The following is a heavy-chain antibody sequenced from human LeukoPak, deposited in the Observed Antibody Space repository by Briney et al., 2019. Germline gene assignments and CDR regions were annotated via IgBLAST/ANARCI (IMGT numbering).Heavy chain of an antibody. CDR2: ISSSSSYI. Sequence: GGSLRLSCAASGFTFTSYSMNWVRQAPGQGLEWVSSISSSSSYIYYADSVKGRFTISRDNAKNSLYLQMNSLRAEDTAVYYCARGQLDSGYDLPPFYFDYWGQGTLVTVSS. V-gene: IGHV3-21*01. D-gene: IGHD5-12*01. CDR1: GFTFTSYS. J-gene: IGHJ4*02. CDR3: ARGQLDSGYDLPPFYFDY.